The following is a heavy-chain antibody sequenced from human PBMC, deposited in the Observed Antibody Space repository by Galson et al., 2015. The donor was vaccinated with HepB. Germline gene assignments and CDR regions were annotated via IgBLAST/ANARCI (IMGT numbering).Heavy chain of an antibody. CDR1: GFSLSEVS. CDR2: CHPEDGEP. CDR3: TSDPRGRTVWYYDMDI. J-gene: IGHJ6*02. V-gene: IGHV1-24*01. Sequence: SVKVSCKVSGFSLSEVSMFWVRQTPEKGLEWMATCHPEDGEPVYAQTFQGRLTMTQDTSTDTGYMDLRGLTSDDTAVYYCTSDPRGRTVWYYDMDIWGQGTTVIVSS. D-gene: IGHD1-1*01.